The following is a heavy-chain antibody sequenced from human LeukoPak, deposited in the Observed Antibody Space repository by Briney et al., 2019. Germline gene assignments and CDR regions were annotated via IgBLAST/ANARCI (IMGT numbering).Heavy chain of an antibody. CDR1: GGSFSGYY. CDR2: INHSGST. V-gene: IGHV4-34*01. D-gene: IGHD3-10*01. Sequence: SETPSLTCAVYGGSFSGYYWSWIRQPPGKGLEWIGEINHSGSTNYNPSLKSRVTISVDTSKNQFSLKLSSVTAADTAVYYCASMVRGVIKWFDPWGQGTLVTVSS. CDR3: ASMVRGVIKWFDP. J-gene: IGHJ5*02.